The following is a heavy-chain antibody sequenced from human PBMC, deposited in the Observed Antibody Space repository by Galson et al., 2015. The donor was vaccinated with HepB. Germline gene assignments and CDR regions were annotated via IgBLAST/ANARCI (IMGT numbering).Heavy chain of an antibody. CDR3: ARAGYYYDSSGYYFGY. CDR1: GFTFSSYA. CDR2: ISYDGSNK. V-gene: IGHV3-30*04. Sequence: SLRLSCAASGFTFSSYAVHWVRQAPGKGLEWVAVISYDGSNKYYADSVKGRFTISRDNSKNTLYLQMNSLRAEDTAVYYCARAGYYYDSSGYYFGYWGQGTLVTVSS. D-gene: IGHD3-22*01. J-gene: IGHJ4*02.